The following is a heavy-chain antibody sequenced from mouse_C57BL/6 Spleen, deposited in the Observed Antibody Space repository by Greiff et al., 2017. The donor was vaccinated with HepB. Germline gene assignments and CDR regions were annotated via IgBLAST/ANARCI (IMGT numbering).Heavy chain of an antibody. V-gene: IGHV5-16*01. CDR3: ARGDYGSSLWYFDV. CDR2: INYDGSST. J-gene: IGHJ1*03. Sequence: EVQRVESEGGLVQPGSSMKLSCTASGFTFSDYYMAWVRQVPEKGLEWVANINYDGSSTYYLDSLKSRFIISRDNAKNILYLQMSSLKSEDTATYYCARGDYGSSLWYFDVWGTGTTVTVSS. CDR1: GFTFSDYY. D-gene: IGHD1-1*01.